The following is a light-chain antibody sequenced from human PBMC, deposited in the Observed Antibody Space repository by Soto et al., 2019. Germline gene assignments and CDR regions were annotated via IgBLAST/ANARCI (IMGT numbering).Light chain of an antibody. J-gene: IGKJ1*01. CDR2: GAS. CDR1: QSVSSNY. Sequence: EIVLTQSPGTLSLSPGERATLSCRASQSVSSNYLAWYQQKPGQAPRLLIYGASSRATGIPDRFSGSGSGTDFTLTINRLEPEDFAVYYCQQYGGSSGTFGQGTKVEIK. V-gene: IGKV3-20*01. CDR3: QQYGGSSGT.